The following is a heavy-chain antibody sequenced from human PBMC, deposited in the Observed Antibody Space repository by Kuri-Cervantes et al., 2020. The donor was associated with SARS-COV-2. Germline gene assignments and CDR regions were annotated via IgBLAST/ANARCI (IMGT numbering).Heavy chain of an antibody. CDR1: GYTFTSYG. CDR2: INPSGGST. V-gene: IGHV1-46*01. Sequence: ASVKVSCKASGYTFTSYGISWVRQAPGQGLEWMGIINPSGGSTSYAQKFQGRVTMTRDTSTSTVYMELSSLRAEDTAVYYCARDTSVSHFDYWGQGTLVTVSS. CDR3: ARDTSVSHFDY. J-gene: IGHJ4*02. D-gene: IGHD2/OR15-2a*01.